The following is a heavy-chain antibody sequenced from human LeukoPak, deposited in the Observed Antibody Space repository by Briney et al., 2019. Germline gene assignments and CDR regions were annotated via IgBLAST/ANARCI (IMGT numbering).Heavy chain of an antibody. J-gene: IGHJ4*02. CDR1: GFTFSSYS. V-gene: IGHV3-21*01. CDR3: ARDLRVVVAAQFNPDD. Sequence: GGPLRLSCAASGFTFSSYSMTWVRRAPGKGLEWVSSISSSSSYIYYADSVKGRFTISRDNAKNSLYLQMNSLRAEDTAVYYCARDLRVVVAAQFNPDDWGQGTLVTVSS. CDR2: ISSSSSYI. D-gene: IGHD2-15*01.